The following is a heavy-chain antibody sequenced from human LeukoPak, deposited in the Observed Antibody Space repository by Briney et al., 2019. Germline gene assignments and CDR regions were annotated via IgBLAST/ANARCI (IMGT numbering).Heavy chain of an antibody. J-gene: IGHJ4*02. D-gene: IGHD2/OR15-2a*01. CDR1: GCTFTDSY. V-gene: IGHV1-2*06. Sequence: ASVKVSCKTSGCTFTDSYIHWVRQAPGQGLEWMGRINPNSGDPNYPQKFQGRVTMTRDTSISTAYMEMSSLTSDDTAVYYCAKDGLLYCTSSNCPPVHFDYWGQGTLVTVSS. CDR3: AKDGLLYCTSSNCPPVHFDY. CDR2: INPNSGDP.